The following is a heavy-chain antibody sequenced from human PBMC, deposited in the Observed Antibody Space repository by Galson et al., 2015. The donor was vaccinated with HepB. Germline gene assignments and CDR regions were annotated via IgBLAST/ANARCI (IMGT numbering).Heavy chain of an antibody. CDR2: IYPGDSET. CDR3: ARQPGGRGLDV. J-gene: IGHJ6*02. CDR1: GHTFTTYW. V-gene: IGHV5-51*01. Sequence: QSGAEVKKPGESLKISCTGSGHTFTTYWTAWVRQMPGRGLEWIGVIYPGDSETKYSPSFQGHVTISADKYTTTAYLQWNSLQASDSAIYYCARQPGGRGLDVWVQGTTVTVSS. D-gene: IGHD2-15*01.